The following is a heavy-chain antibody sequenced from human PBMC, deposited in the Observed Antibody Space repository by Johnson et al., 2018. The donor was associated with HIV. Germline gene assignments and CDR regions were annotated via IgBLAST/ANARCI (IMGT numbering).Heavy chain of an antibody. CDR2: ISWNSGSI. D-gene: IGHD3-22*01. CDR1: GFTFDDYA. J-gene: IGHJ3*02. V-gene: IGHV3-9*01. Sequence: VQLVESGGGLVQPGRSLRLSCAASGFTFDDYAIHWVRQAPGKGLEWVSGISWNSGSIGYADSVKGRFTISRDNSKNTLHLQMNSLRAEDTAVYYCAKGTHYSDSSGYWSNDAFDIWGQGTRVTVSS. CDR3: AKGTHYSDSSGYWSNDAFDI.